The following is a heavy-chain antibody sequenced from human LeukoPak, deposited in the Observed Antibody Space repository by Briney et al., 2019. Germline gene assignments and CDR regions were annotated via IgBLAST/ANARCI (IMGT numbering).Heavy chain of an antibody. CDR1: GFTFSSYA. D-gene: IGHD3-22*01. CDR2: ISYDGSNK. V-gene: IGHV3-30-3*01. CDR3: ARRGYYYDSSGYYGGYYYYGMDV. J-gene: IGHJ6*02. Sequence: GGSLRLSCAASGFTFSSYAMHWVRQAPGKGLEWAAVISYDGSNKYYADSVKGRFTISRDNSKNTLYLQMNSLRAEDTAVYYCARRGYYYDSSGYYGGYYYYGMDVWGQGTTVTVSS.